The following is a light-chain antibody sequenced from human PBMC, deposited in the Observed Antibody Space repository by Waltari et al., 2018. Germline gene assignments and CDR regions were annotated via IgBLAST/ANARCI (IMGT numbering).Light chain of an antibody. J-gene: IGLJ1*01. Sequence: QSALTQPASVSGSPGQSITISCTGTSSDVGGYNFVSWYQQHPGKVPKLIIYDVTNRPSALSNHFAGSKSSYTASLTISGRQAEDEADYYCSSYTASSTYDFGTGTKVTVL. CDR1: SSDVGGYNF. CDR2: DVT. CDR3: SSYTASSTYD. V-gene: IGLV2-14*03.